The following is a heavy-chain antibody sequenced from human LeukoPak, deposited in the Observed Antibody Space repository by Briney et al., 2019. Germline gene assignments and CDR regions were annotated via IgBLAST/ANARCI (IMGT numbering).Heavy chain of an antibody. D-gene: IGHD5-18*01. Sequence: GGSLRLSCAASGFTFSSYGMHWVRQAPGKGLEWVAVIWYDGSNKYHADSVKGRFTISRDNSKNTLYLQMNSLRAEDTAVYYCAADTAMLTPRGSPMDVWGKGTTVTVSS. CDR2: IWYDGSNK. CDR3: AADTAMLTPRGSPMDV. J-gene: IGHJ6*03. CDR1: GFTFSSYG. V-gene: IGHV3-33*01.